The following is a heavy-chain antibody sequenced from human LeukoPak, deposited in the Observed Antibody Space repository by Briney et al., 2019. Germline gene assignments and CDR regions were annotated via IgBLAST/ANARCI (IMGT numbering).Heavy chain of an antibody. CDR2: MNQDGSEK. D-gene: IGHD5-12*01. CDR3: ARALGGYASF. CDR1: GFNFRDHW. Sequence: GGSLRLSCAVSGFNFRDHWMDWVRQAPGKGLEWVANMNQDGSEKYSADSVKGRFTISRDNAKNSVYLQMGNLRAEDTAVYYCARALGGYASFWGQGTLVTVSS. J-gene: IGHJ4*02. V-gene: IGHV3-7*03.